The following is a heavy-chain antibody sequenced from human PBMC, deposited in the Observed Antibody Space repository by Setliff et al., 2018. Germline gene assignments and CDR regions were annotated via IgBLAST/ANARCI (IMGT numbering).Heavy chain of an antibody. V-gene: IGHV3-23*01. J-gene: IGHJ5*02. CDR3: AKDFRPDGRWDIDH. Sequence: GGSLRLSCAASGFTFSSFAMSWVRQAPGKGLEWVSSIIGSSGATRYAEFVKGRFTISRDTSKGEIYLQMNSLRDDDTAMYYCAKDFRPDGRWDIDHWGLGTLVTVSS. CDR1: GFTFSSFA. D-gene: IGHD1-26*01. CDR2: IIGSSGAT.